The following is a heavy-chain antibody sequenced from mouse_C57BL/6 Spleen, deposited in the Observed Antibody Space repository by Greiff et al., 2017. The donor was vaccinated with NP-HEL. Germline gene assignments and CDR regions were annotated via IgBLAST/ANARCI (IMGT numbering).Heavy chain of an antibody. CDR3: ARAKDYYGSSSPCAY. CDR1: GYTFTSYW. J-gene: IGHJ3*01. D-gene: IGHD1-1*01. V-gene: IGHV1-50*01. Sequence: QVQLQQPGAELVKPGASVKLSCKASGYTFTSYWMQWVKQRPGQGLEWIGEIDPSDSYTNYNQKFKGKATLTVDTSSSTAYMQLSSLTSEDSAVYYCARAKDYYGSSSPCAYGGQGTLVTVSA. CDR2: IDPSDSYT.